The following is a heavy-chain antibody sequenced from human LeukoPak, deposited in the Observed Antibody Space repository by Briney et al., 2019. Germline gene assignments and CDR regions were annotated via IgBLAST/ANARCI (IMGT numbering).Heavy chain of an antibody. J-gene: IGHJ4*02. CDR2: ISYDGSNK. CDR3: ARRHNDILTGYYAHYFDY. Sequence: GGSLRLSCAASGFTFSSYAMHWVRQAPGKGLEWVAVISYDGSNKYYADSVKGRFTISRDNAKNSLYLQMNSLRAEDTAVYYCARRHNDILTGYYAHYFDYWGQGTLVTVSS. D-gene: IGHD3-9*01. V-gene: IGHV3-30-3*01. CDR1: GFTFSSYA.